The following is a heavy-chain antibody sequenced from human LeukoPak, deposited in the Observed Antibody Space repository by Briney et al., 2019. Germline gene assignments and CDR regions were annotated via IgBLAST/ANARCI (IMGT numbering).Heavy chain of an antibody. Sequence: ASVKVSCKASGGTFSSYAISWVRQAPGQGLEWMGMIYPRDGSTSYAQRFQDRVTVTRDTSTSTVHMELSGLRSEDTAVYYCARDQEGFDYWGQGTQVTVSS. CDR2: IYPRDGST. CDR3: ARDQEGFDY. J-gene: IGHJ4*02. CDR1: GGTFSSYA. V-gene: IGHV1-46*01.